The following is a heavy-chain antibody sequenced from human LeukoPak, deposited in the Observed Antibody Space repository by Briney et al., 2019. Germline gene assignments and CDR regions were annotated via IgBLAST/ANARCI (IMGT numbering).Heavy chain of an antibody. V-gene: IGHV1-24*01. CDR3: ATRHLLGWSHDAFDI. D-gene: IGHD3-16*01. CDR2: FDPEDGET. CDR1: GYTLTELS. Sequence: AASVKVSRKVSGYTLTELSMHWVRQAPGKGLEWMGGFDPEDGETIYAQKFQGRVTMTEDTSTDTAYMELSSLRSEDTAVYYCATRHLLGWSHDAFDIWGQGTMVTVSS. J-gene: IGHJ3*02.